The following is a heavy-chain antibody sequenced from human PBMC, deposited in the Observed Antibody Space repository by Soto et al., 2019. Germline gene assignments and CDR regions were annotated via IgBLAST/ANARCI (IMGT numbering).Heavy chain of an antibody. Sequence: QVQLVQSGAEVKKPGASVKVSCKASGYTFTSYGVNWVRQVPGQGLEWMGWIRSYNNSTNYAQKLQGRVTMTTDTSTNTAYMELRSLRSDDTAVYYCARHGNGDDYWGQGTLVTVSS. CDR2: IRSYNNST. V-gene: IGHV1-18*01. D-gene: IGHD2-8*01. J-gene: IGHJ4*02. CDR3: ARHGNGDDY. CDR1: GYTFTSYG.